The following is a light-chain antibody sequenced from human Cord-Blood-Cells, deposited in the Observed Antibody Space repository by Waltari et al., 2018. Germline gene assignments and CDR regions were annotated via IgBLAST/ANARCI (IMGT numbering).Light chain of an antibody. Sequence: DIQLIQSPSSLSASVVDRVPITCQASQDISNYLNWYQQKPGKAPKLLIYDASNLETGVPSRFSGSGSGTDFTFTISSLQPEDIATYYCQQYDNLPFTFGPGTKVDIK. V-gene: IGKV1-33*01. CDR1: QDISNY. CDR3: QQYDNLPFT. J-gene: IGKJ3*01. CDR2: DAS.